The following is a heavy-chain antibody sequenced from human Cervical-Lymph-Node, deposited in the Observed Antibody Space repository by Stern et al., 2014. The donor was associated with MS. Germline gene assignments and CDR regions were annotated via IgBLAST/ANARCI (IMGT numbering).Heavy chain of an antibody. D-gene: IGHD3-22*01. J-gene: IGHJ1*01. CDR3: ARPTYYYDSSGYLMYFQH. CDR2: IYYSGST. Sequence: QVQLQESGPGLVKPSGTLSLTCTVSGGSISSSSYYWGWIRQPPGKGLVWVGSIYYSGSTYYNPSLKRRSTLPVDPPKTQFPLKRSSVTAADTAVYYCARPTYYYDSSGYLMYFQHWGQGTLVTVSS. CDR1: GGSISSSSYY. V-gene: IGHV4-39*01.